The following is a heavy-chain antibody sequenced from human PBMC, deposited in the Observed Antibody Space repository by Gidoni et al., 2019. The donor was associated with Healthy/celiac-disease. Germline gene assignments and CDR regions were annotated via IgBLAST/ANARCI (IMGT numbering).Heavy chain of an antibody. D-gene: IGHD3-22*01. Sequence: EVPLVESGGGLVKPGGSLRLSCAASCFTFCSYSMNWVRQAPGEGLEWVSSISSSSSYIYYADSVKGRFTITRDNAKNSLYLQMNSLRAEDTAVYYCARGAYYYDSSGYYNFDYWGQGTLVTVSS. J-gene: IGHJ4*02. CDR1: CFTFCSYS. CDR2: ISSSSSYI. V-gene: IGHV3-21*01. CDR3: ARGAYYYDSSGYYNFDY.